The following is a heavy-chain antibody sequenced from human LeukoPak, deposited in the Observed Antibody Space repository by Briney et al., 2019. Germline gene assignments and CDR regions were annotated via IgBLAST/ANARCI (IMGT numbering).Heavy chain of an antibody. Sequence: PSETLSLTCAVSGGSFSSGDYHWGWIRQPPGKGLEWIASIYYAGRTTYNPSLKGRVTISQDTSNNQFSLKLSSVTAADTAVYYCARDRTNWFDPWGQGTLVTVSS. D-gene: IGHD1/OR15-1a*01. CDR1: GGSFSSGDYH. V-gene: IGHV4-39*02. CDR2: IYYAGRT. CDR3: ARDRTNWFDP. J-gene: IGHJ5*02.